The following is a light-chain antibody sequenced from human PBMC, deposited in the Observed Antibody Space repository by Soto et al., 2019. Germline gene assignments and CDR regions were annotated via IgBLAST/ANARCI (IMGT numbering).Light chain of an antibody. CDR2: VAS. CDR3: QQANSFPWT. Sequence: DIQMTQSPSSVSASVGDRVTITCRASQGISSWLAWYQHKPGKAPKLLIDVASSLQSGVPSRFSGSGTGTYFTLTISSLQPEDFATYYCQQANSFPWTFGQGTKVEIK. V-gene: IGKV1-12*01. J-gene: IGKJ1*01. CDR1: QGISSW.